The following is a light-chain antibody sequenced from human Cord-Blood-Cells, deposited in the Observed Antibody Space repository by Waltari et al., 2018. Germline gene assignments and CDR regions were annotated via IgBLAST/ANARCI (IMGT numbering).Light chain of an antibody. Sequence: EIVLTQSPGTLSFSPGESATLSFRASQGVSSSYLAWYQQKPCQAPRLLIYGASSRATEIPDRFSGSGSGTECTLTISRLEPEDFAVYYCQQYGSTLITLGQGTRLEIK. J-gene: IGKJ5*01. CDR2: GAS. V-gene: IGKV3-20*01. CDR1: QGVSSSY. CDR3: QQYGSTLIT.